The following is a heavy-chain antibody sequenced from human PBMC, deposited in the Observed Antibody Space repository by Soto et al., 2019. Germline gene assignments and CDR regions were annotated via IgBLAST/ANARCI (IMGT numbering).Heavy chain of an antibody. CDR1: GFTFSSYA. J-gene: IGHJ4*02. CDR2: ISGSGGST. CDR3: AKRDYSNYDHDY. D-gene: IGHD4-4*01. Sequence: PGGSLRLSCAASGFTFSSYAMSWVRQAPGKGLEWVSAISGSGGSTYYADSVKGRFTISKDNSKNTLYLQMNSLRAEDTAVYYCAKRDYSNYDHDYWGRGTLVTVSS. V-gene: IGHV3-23*01.